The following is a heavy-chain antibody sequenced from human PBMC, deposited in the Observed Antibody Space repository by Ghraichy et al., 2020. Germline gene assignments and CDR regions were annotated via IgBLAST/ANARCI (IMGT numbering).Heavy chain of an antibody. D-gene: IGHD4/OR15-4a*01. CDR2: IGGSGATT. CDR3: ATRGAATYFDF. V-gene: IGHV3-23*01. Sequence: GESLNISCTASGFTFSTYAMTWVRQAPGEGPEWVSDIGGSGATTYYADSVKGRFTMSRDNSKNTLYLQMNSLRAEDTAVYYCATRGAATYFDFWGQGTLVTVSS. J-gene: IGHJ4*02. CDR1: GFTFSTYA.